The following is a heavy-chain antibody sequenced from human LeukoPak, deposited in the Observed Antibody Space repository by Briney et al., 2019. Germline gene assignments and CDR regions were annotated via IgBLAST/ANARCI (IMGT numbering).Heavy chain of an antibody. J-gene: IGHJ4*02. D-gene: IGHD4-23*01. Sequence: SETLSLTCTVSGGSISSGYYYWRWIRQPPGKGLEWIGYIYYSGSTYYNPSLKSRVTISVDTSKSQFSLKLSSVTAADTAVYYCARGDSGGNSIDYWGQRTLVTVSS. CDR3: ARGDSGGNSIDY. CDR1: GGSISSGYYY. V-gene: IGHV4-30-4*01. CDR2: IYYSGST.